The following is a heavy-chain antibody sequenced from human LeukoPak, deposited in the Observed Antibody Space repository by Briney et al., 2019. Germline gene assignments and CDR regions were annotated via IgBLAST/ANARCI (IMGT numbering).Heavy chain of an antibody. J-gene: IGHJ4*02. CDR3: ARYTSSGLDY. CDR1: GGSISGYF. V-gene: IGHV4-59*01. Sequence: SETLSLTCTVSGGSISGYFWSWIRQPPGGGLEWIGFIYSSGSTSYNSSLQSRVIISLLTSKSQISLKLTSVTAADTAVYYCARYTSSGLDYWGPGTLVTVSS. CDR2: IYSSGST. D-gene: IGHD6-19*01.